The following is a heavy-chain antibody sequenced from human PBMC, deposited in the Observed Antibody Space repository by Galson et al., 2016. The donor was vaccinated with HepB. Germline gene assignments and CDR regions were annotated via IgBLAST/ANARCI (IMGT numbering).Heavy chain of an antibody. CDR1: GFSFSGHG. J-gene: IGHJ5*01. Sequence: SLRLSCAASGFSFSGHGMHWLRQAPGKGLEWVAAIWHDGTNENYAASVKGRFSISRDNSKTMLYLQMHSLRVEDIAVYYCARVGRSSWFDSWGQGTLVTVS. CDR2: IWHDGTNE. D-gene: IGHD6-13*01. V-gene: IGHV3-33*01. CDR3: ARVGRSSWFDS.